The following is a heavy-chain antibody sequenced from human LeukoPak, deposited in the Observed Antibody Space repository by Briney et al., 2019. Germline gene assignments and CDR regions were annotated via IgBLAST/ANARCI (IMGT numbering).Heavy chain of an antibody. CDR2: IYYSGST. D-gene: IGHD4-17*01. V-gene: IGHV4-39*01. J-gene: IGHJ3*02. CDR3: ASYGDYVGDAFDI. CDR1: GGSISSSSYY. Sequence: SETLSLTCTVSGGSISSSSYYWGWIRQSPGKGLEWIGSIYYSGSTYYNPSLKSRGTISVDTSKNQFSLKLSSVTAADTAVYYCASYGDYVGDAFDIWGQGTMVTVSS.